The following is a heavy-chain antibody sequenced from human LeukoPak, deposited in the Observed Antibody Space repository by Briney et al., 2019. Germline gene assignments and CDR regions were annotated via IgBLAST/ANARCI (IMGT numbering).Heavy chain of an antibody. CDR1: GFTVSSNY. Sequence: GGSLRLSCAASGFTVSSNYMSWVRQAPGKGLEWVSVIYSGGSTYYADSVKGRFTISRDNSKNTLYLQMNSLRAEDTAVYYCARGESSGYYYLRYFDYWGQGTLVTVSS. D-gene: IGHD3-22*01. CDR2: IYSGGST. CDR3: ARGESSGYYYLRYFDY. V-gene: IGHV3-66*01. J-gene: IGHJ4*02.